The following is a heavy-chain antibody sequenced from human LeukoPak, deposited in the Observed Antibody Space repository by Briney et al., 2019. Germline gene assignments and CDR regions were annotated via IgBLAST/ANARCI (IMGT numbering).Heavy chain of an antibody. CDR2: IIPNLGMA. CDR1: GGTFSNDA. V-gene: IGHV1-69*04. D-gene: IGHD2-2*01. Sequence: SVKVSCKASGGTFSNDAISWVRQAPGQGLEWMGRIIPNLGMALYAQKFKGRVTITADKSPSTAYMELSSLTSEDTAVYFCARDLVCTMNCKDSWGQGTLVTVS. J-gene: IGHJ4*02. CDR3: ARDLVCTMNCKDS.